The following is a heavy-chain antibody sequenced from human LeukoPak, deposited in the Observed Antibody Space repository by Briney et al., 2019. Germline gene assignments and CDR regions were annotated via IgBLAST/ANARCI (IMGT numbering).Heavy chain of an antibody. V-gene: IGHV5-51*01. CDR3: ARLIVGSSSTGWFDP. J-gene: IGHJ5*02. CDR1: GYSFTSYW. CDR2: IYPGDSDT. Sequence: HGESLKISCKGSGYSFTSYWIGWVRQMPGKGLQWMGIIYPGDSDTTYSPSFQGQVTISADKSISTAYLQWSSLKASDTAIYYCARLIVGSSSTGWFDPWGQGTLVTVSS. D-gene: IGHD6-6*01.